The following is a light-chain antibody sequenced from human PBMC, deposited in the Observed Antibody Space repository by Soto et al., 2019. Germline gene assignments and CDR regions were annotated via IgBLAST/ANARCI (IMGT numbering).Light chain of an antibody. Sequence: EIVLTQSPGTLSLSPGESATLSCRASQRVASSHIDWYRQKPGQAPWLLIYGASNRATGIPDRFSGSGSGTDFTLTISSLEAEDSAVYYCQHYGSSPPYTFGQGTKLKIK. CDR1: QRVASSH. CDR3: QHYGSSPPYT. J-gene: IGKJ2*01. CDR2: GAS. V-gene: IGKV3-20*01.